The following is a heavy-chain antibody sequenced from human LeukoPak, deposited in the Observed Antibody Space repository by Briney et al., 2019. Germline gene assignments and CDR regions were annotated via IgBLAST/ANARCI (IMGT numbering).Heavy chain of an antibody. CDR3: ARGDFSAFDI. Sequence: GSLRLSCAASGFTFSSYAMHWVRQAPGKGLEYVSAISSNGGSTYYANSVKGRFTISRDNSKNTLYLQMGSLRAEDMAVYYCARGDFSAFDIWGQGTMVTVSS. V-gene: IGHV3-64*01. D-gene: IGHD3-3*01. CDR1: GFTFSSYA. J-gene: IGHJ3*02. CDR2: ISSNGGST.